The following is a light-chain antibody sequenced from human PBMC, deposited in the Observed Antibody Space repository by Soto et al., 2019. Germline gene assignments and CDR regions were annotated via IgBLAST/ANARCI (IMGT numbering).Light chain of an antibody. J-gene: IGKJ2*01. CDR1: QSISSN. CDR2: VAS. V-gene: IGKV1-39*01. CDR3: QQSYSTPYT. Sequence: DIQMTQSPSSLSASVGDRVTITCRASQSISSNLNWYQQKPGEAPKLLNYVASSLQSGFPSRFSGSESGTDYTLTISSLQPDDFGTYYCQQSYSTPYTFGQRTKLQMK.